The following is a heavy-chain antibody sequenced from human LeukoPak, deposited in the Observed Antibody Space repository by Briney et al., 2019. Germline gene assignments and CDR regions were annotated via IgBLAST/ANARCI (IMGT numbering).Heavy chain of an antibody. J-gene: IGHJ3*02. V-gene: IGHV3-43D*03. CDR2: ISWDGGST. CDR1: GFTFDDYA. Sequence: GGSLRLSCAASGFTFDDYAMHWVRQAPGKGLEWVSLISWDGGSTYYADSVKGRFTVSRDNSKNTLYLQMNSLRAEDTAVYYCAKMTGNDAFDIWGQGTMVTVSS. CDR3: AKMTGNDAFDI. D-gene: IGHD3-9*01.